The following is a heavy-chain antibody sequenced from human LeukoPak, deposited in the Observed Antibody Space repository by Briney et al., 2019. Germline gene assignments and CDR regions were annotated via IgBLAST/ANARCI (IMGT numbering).Heavy chain of an antibody. Sequence: GGSLRLSCAASGFTVSSNYMSWVRQAPGKGLEWVSAFYSGGNTYYADSVKGRFTISWDNSKNTLYLQMNSLRAEDTAVYYCARASSMTTIIDSWGQGTLVTVSS. V-gene: IGHV3-66*01. J-gene: IGHJ4*02. D-gene: IGHD5-12*01. CDR3: ARASSMTTIIDS. CDR2: FYSGGNT. CDR1: GFTVSSNY.